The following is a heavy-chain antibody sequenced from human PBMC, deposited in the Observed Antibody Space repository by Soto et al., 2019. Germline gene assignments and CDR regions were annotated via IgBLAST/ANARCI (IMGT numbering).Heavy chain of an antibody. CDR3: AKDAVSGDGVWLLDS. Sequence: EVQLVESGGGLVQPGGSLRLSCAASGFTFRNYAMTWARQAPGKGLEWVSSLLRSGSTTYYADSVKGWFTISSDTSANSLYLQMDRLRAEDTAVYYCAKDAVSGDGVWLLDSWGQGTVVTVSS. CDR2: LLRSGSTT. V-gene: IGHV3-23*04. D-gene: IGHD4-17*01. CDR1: GFTFRNYA. J-gene: IGHJ5*02.